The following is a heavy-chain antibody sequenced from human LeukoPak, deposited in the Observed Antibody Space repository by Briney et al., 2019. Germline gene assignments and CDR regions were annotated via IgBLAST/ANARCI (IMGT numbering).Heavy chain of an antibody. J-gene: IGHJ6*02. CDR3: ARSYSSSDHYYYYGMDV. D-gene: IGHD6-13*01. CDR1: GGSFSGYY. Sequence: SETLSLTCAVYGGSFSGYYWSWIRQPPGKGLEWIGEINHSGSTNYNPSLKSRVTISVDTSKNQFSLKLSSVTAADTAMYYCARSYSSSDHYYYYGMDVWGQGTTVTVSS. V-gene: IGHV4-34*01. CDR2: INHSGST.